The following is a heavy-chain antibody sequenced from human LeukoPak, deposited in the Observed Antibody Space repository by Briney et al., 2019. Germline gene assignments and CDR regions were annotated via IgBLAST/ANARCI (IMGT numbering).Heavy chain of an antibody. CDR1: GGSISSYY. V-gene: IGHV4-4*07. D-gene: IGHD3-16*01. Sequence: SETLSLTCTVSGGSISSYYWSWIRQPAGKGLEWIGRIYTSGSTNYNPSLKSRVTISVDTSKNQFSLKLSSVTAADTAVYYCARERIMITFGGVIIQYYFDYWGQGTLVTVSS. CDR3: ARERIMITFGGVIIQYYFDY. CDR2: IYTSGST. J-gene: IGHJ4*02.